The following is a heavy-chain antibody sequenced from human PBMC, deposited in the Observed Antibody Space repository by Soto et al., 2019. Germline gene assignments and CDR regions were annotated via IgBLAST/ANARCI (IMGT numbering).Heavy chain of an antibody. D-gene: IGHD6-19*01. V-gene: IGHV1-18*01. CDR1: GYTFTSYV. CDR2: ISAYNGNT. J-gene: IGHJ6*02. CDR3: ARVVATVAGPYGMDV. Sequence: QVQLVQSGAEVKKPGASVKVSCRASGYTFTSYVISWVRQAPGQGLEWMGWISAYNGNTNFAQQLQGRVTMTTDTSTSIADMELRSQRGDAAAVYYCARVVATVAGPYGMDVWGQGTTVTVSS.